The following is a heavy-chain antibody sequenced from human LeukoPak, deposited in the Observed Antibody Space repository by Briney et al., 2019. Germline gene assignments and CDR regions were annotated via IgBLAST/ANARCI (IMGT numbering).Heavy chain of an antibody. CDR2: IRSKTDSYAT. CDR3: TTVKTTMV. D-gene: IGHD5-18*01. CDR1: GFTFSGST. V-gene: IGHV3-73*01. Sequence: GGSLRLSCAASGFTFSGSTMHWVRQAPGKGLEWVGRIRSKTDSYATAYAASVEGRFSISREGSKDTAYLQMNSLKTEDTAVYYCTTVKTTMVWGQGSLVTVSS. J-gene: IGHJ4*02.